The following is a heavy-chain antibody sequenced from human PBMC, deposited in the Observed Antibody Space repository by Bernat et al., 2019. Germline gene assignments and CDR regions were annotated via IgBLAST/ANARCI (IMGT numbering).Heavy chain of an antibody. CDR3: ALRGGATFAY. J-gene: IGHJ4*02. CDR1: GFTFSDHY. D-gene: IGHD3-16*01. Sequence: EVQVVESGGGLVQPGGSLRLSCAASGFTFSDHYMDWVRQAPGKGLEWVSLISGDGGSTYYADSVKGRFTISRNNSKNSLYLQMNSLRTEDTALYYCALRGGATFAYWGQGTLVTVSS. CDR2: ISGDGGST. V-gene: IGHV3-43*02.